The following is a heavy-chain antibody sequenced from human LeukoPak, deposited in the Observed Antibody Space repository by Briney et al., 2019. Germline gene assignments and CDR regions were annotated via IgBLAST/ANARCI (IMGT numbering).Heavy chain of an antibody. CDR1: GFTFGDYA. CDR3: TRSDFLVYVWEYFQY. CDR2: IRSKAYGGTT. V-gene: IGHV3-49*04. Sequence: GGSLRLSCTASGFTFGDYAMSWVRQAPGKGLEWVGFIRSKAYGGTTEYAASVKGRFTISRDDSKSIAYLQMNSLKTEDTAGYNCTRSDFLVYVWEYFQYWGQGTLVTVSS. D-gene: IGHD5/OR15-5a*01. J-gene: IGHJ1*01.